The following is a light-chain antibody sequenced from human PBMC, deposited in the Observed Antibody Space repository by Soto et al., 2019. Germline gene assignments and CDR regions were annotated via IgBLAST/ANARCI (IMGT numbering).Light chain of an antibody. CDR2: DAS. CDR1: QSVSSY. Sequence: EMVLTQSPAPLSLSPGERATLSCRASQSVSSYLAWYQQKPGQTPRLLIYDASNSTTGIPARFSGSGSGTDITLTITGPGPEDYADYYCQHRRTFGHGTKVEIE. V-gene: IGKV3-11*01. CDR3: QHRRT. J-gene: IGKJ1*01.